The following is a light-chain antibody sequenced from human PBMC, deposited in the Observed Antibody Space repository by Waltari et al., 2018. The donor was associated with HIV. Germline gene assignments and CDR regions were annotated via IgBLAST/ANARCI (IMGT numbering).Light chain of an antibody. CDR2: NVN. CDR3: CSHAGNFIFV. J-gene: IGLJ1*01. V-gene: IGLV2-11*01. CDR1: STYVTTF. Sequence: QSALTQPHSVSGSPGQSRTIYCTGTSTYVTTFVSLYQQLHAKAPKLIIFNVNKRPSWVPHRFSGSNSGNTASLTISGLQAEDEADYYCCSHAGNFIFVFGTGTKVTVL.